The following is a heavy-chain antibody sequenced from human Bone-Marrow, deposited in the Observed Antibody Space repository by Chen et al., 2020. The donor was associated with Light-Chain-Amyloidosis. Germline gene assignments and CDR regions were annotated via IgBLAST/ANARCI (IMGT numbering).Heavy chain of an antibody. J-gene: IGHJ4*02. CDR2: VGAGGGST. V-gene: IGHV3-23*01. Sequence: EVQLLESGGGLVQPGGSLRLSCAASGFTFVSYAMGWVRQAQGKGREWVSEVGAGGGSTFYADSVKGRVTISGDNDKYTLYLEMNSLRAEDAATYYCAKDGLGGGSTIFGAVLGGGFDHWGQGVLVIVSS. CDR1: GFTFVSYA. CDR3: AKDGLGGGSTIFGAVLGGGFDH. D-gene: IGHD3-3*01.